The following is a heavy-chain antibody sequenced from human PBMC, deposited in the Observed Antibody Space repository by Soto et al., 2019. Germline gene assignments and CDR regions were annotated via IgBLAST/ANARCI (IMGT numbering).Heavy chain of an antibody. D-gene: IGHD3-10*01. Sequence: SETLSLTCAVYGGSFSGYYWSWIRQPPGKGLEWIGEINHSGSTNYNPSLKSRVTISVDTSKNQFSLKLSSVTAADTAVYYCARGVTMVRGVIITTRPYNWFDPWGQGTLVTVSS. V-gene: IGHV4-34*01. CDR1: GGSFSGYY. J-gene: IGHJ5*02. CDR3: ARGVTMVRGVIITTRPYNWFDP. CDR2: INHSGST.